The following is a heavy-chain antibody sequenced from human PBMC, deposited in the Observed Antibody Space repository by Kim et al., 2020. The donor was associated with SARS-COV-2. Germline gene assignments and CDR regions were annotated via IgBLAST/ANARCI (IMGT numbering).Heavy chain of an antibody. V-gene: IGHV4-4*08. CDR3: ARGSSGASAS. CDR2: VHSSGST. J-gene: IGHJ5*02. CDR1: GDSVTTYY. Sequence: SQTLSLTCTVSGDSVTTYYWSWIRQSPGKGLEWLGYVHSSGSTKHNPSLKGRLTMSTDTSSNQFSLKLTSATAADTAVYYCARGSSGASASWGQGALVT. D-gene: IGHD2-15*01.